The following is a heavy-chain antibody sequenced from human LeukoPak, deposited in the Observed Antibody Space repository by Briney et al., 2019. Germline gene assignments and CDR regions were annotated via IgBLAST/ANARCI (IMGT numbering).Heavy chain of an antibody. CDR3: ASYPNDFWSGYNDY. V-gene: IGHV1-69*04. CDR2: IIPILGIA. J-gene: IGHJ4*02. D-gene: IGHD3-3*01. Sequence: ASVKVSCKASGGTFSSYAISWVRQAPGQGLEWMGRIIPILGIANYAQKFQGRVTITADKSTSTAYMELSSLRSEDTAVHYCASYPNDFWSGYNDYWGQGTLVTVSS. CDR1: GGTFSSYA.